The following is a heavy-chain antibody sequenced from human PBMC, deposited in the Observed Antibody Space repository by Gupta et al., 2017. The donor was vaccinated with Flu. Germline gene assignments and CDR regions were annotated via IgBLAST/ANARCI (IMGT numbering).Heavy chain of an antibody. CDR2: ISYDGSNK. D-gene: IGHD2-21*01. CDR3: AKDRAVIEYYFDY. V-gene: IGHV3-30*18. Sequence: VQLVESGGGVVQPGRSLRLSCAASGFTFSSYGMHWVRQAPGKGLEWVAVISYDGSNKYYADSVKGRFTISRDNSKNTLYLQMNSLRAEDTAVYYCAKDRAVIEYYFDYWGQGTLVTVSS. CDR1: GFTFSSYG. J-gene: IGHJ4*02.